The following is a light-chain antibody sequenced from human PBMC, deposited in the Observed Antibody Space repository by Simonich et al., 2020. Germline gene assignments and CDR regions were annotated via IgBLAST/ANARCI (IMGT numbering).Light chain of an antibody. J-gene: IGLJ2*01. CDR2: AVS. CDR1: SSDVGGYNY. CDR3: SSYTSSSTLV. V-gene: IGLV2-14*01. Sequence: QSALTQPASVSGSPGQSITISCTGTSSDVGGYNYVSWYQQHPGKAPKLMIYAVSQRPAGVANRFSGSKSGNTASLTSSGLQAEDEADYYCSSYTSSSTLVFGGGTKLTVL.